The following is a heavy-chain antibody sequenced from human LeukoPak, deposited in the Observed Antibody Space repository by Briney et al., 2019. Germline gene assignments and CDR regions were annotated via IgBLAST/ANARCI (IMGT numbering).Heavy chain of an antibody. CDR1: GFTFSSYA. D-gene: IGHD2-2*01. V-gene: IGHV3-23*01. CDR3: AKDTSRLYYYYGMDV. CDR2: ISGSGGST. Sequence: GGSLRLSCAASGFTFSSYAMSWVRQAPGKGLEWVSAISGSGGSTYYADSVKGRFTISRDNSKNTLYLQMNSLRAEDTAVYYCAKDTSRLYYYYGMDVWAKGPRSPSP. J-gene: IGHJ6*02.